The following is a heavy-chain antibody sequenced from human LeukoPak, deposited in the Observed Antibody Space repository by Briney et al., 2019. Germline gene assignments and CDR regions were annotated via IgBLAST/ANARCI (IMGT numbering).Heavy chain of an antibody. V-gene: IGHV1-2*02. CDR1: GYTFTAYY. Sequence: GASVKVSCKASGYTFTAYYMHWVRQAPGQGLEWMGWINPDSGDTKYAQNLQGRVTLTSDTSINTAYMELSSLRSDDTAVYFCARVVSGGVIWAYWGQGTLVTVSS. CDR2: INPDSGDT. J-gene: IGHJ4*02. D-gene: IGHD3-16*01. CDR3: ARVVSGGVIWAY.